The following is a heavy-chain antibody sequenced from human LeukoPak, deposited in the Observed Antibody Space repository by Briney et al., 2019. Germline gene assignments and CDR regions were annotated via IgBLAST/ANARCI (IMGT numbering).Heavy chain of an antibody. Sequence: PGGSLRLSCAASGFTFSSYDMHWVRQATGKGLEWVSAIGTAGDTYYPGSVKGRFTISRENAKNSLYLQMNSLRAGDTAVYYCARGGSSSWYFSGYGMDVWAQGPTVTVSS. J-gene: IGHJ6*02. CDR1: GFTFSSYD. V-gene: IGHV3-13*01. CDR2: IGTAGDT. CDR3: ARGGSSSWYFSGYGMDV. D-gene: IGHD6-13*01.